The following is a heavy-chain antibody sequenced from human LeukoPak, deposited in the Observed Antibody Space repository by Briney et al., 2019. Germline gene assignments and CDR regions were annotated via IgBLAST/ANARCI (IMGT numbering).Heavy chain of an antibody. CDR3: AKEKGGYYYDSSGYYPLAY. D-gene: IGHD3-22*01. Sequence: GGSLRLSCAASGLTFSSYSMNWVRQAPGKGLEWVAFIRYDGSNKYYADSVKGRFTISRDNSKNTLYLQMNSLRAEDTAVYYCAKEKGGYYYDSSGYYPLAYWGQGTLVTVSS. J-gene: IGHJ4*02. V-gene: IGHV3-30*02. CDR1: GLTFSSYS. CDR2: IRYDGSNK.